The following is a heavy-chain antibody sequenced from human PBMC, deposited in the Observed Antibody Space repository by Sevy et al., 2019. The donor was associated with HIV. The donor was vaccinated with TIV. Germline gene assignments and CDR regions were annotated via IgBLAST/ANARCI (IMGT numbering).Heavy chain of an antibody. CDR2: LSFGCGEI. J-gene: IGHJ4*02. D-gene: IGHD2-8*01. CDR1: GFTFSKYS. CDR3: AREGCTKPHDY. V-gene: IGHV3-23*01. Sequence: SLRLSCAASGFTFSKYSMSWVRQPPGKGREWVSTLSFGCGEINYADSVKGRFTISRDNSKSSVYLQMNNLRPEDTAVYYCAREGCTKPHDYWGQGTLVTVSS.